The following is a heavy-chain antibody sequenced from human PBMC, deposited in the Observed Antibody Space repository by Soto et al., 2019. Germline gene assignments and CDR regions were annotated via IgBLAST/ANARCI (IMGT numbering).Heavy chain of an antibody. J-gene: IGHJ3*02. Sequence: QVQLVESGGGVVQPGRSLRLSCAASGFTFSSYGMHWVRQAPGKGLEWVAVIWYDGSNKYYADSVKGRFTISRDNSKNTLYLQMNILRSEDTSVYYCGGKYCSGGSCYTDAFDIWGQGTMVTVSS. CDR1: GFTFSSYG. D-gene: IGHD2-15*01. CDR3: GGKYCSGGSCYTDAFDI. V-gene: IGHV3-33*01. CDR2: IWYDGSNK.